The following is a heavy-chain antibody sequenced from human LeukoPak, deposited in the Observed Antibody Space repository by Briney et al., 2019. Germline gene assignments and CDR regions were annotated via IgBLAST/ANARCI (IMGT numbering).Heavy chain of an antibody. J-gene: IGHJ4*02. Sequence: SETLSLACTVSGDSMTSYYWSWIRQPPGKGLEWIGYISYSGSTNYNPSLKSRVTISIDTSKNQFSLKLSSVTAADTAVYYCASAPHVNYFDYWGQGALVTVSS. CDR2: ISYSGST. CDR3: ASAPHVNYFDY. V-gene: IGHV4-59*08. D-gene: IGHD2/OR15-2a*01. CDR1: GDSMTSYY.